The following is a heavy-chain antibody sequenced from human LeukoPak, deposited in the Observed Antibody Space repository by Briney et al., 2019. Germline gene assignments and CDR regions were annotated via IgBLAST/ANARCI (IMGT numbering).Heavy chain of an antibody. Sequence: GASVKVSCKASGYTFTSYDINWVRQATGQGLEWMGWMNPNSGNTGYAQKFQGRVTMTRNTSISTAYMELSSLRSEDTAVYYCAKGGPGPFSSPNLHDYWGQGTLVTVSS. CDR1: GYTFTSYD. V-gene: IGHV1-8*01. CDR3: AKGGPGPFSSPNLHDY. CDR2: MNPNSGNT. D-gene: IGHD6-19*01. J-gene: IGHJ4*02.